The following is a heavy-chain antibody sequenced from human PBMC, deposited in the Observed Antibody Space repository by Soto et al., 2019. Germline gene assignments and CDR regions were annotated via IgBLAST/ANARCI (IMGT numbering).Heavy chain of an antibody. J-gene: IGHJ6*02. Sequence: GGSLRLSYAASGFPFSTYWMTWVRQAPGKGLEWVANLNEDGSEDYYVDSLKGRFTISREKAKNPLYLQMDSLRAEDTAVYFWARELVEVINSNADYYGLEVWGQGATVTV. CDR3: ARELVEVINSNADYYGLEV. D-gene: IGHD2-8*02. CDR2: LNEDGSED. V-gene: IGHV3-7*03. CDR1: GFPFSTYW.